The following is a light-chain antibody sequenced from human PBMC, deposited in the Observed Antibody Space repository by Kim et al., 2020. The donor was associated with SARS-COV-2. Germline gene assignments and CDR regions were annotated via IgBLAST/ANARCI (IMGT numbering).Light chain of an antibody. Sequence: DIQMTQSPSSLSASVGDRVTITCRASQSISSYLNWYQQKPGKAPKLLIYAAFSMQSGVPSRFSGSASGTDFTLTISSLQPEDFATYYCQQSSSIPWTFGQGTKVDI. CDR2: AAF. CDR3: QQSSSIPWT. CDR1: QSISSY. V-gene: IGKV1-39*01. J-gene: IGKJ1*01.